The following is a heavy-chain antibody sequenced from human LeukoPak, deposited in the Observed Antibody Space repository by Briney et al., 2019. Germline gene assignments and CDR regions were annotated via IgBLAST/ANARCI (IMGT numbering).Heavy chain of an antibody. D-gene: IGHD3-16*01. J-gene: IGHJ6*03. V-gene: IGHV3-23*01. Sequence: PGGSLRLSCAASGFTFSSYAMSWVRQAPGKGLERVSAISGSGGSTYYADSVKGRFTISRDNSKNTPYLQMNSLRAEDTPVYYCARDFAMITDYSYYYMDVCGKGTTVTVSS. CDR3: ARDFAMITDYSYYYMDV. CDR2: ISGSGGST. CDR1: GFTFSSYA.